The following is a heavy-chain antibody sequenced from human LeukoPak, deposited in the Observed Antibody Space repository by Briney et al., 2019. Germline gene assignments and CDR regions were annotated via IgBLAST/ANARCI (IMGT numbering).Heavy chain of an antibody. Sequence: SETLSLTCTVSGGSISSSSYYWGWIRQPPGKGLEWIVGIYYSGSTYYNPSPKSRVTISIDTSKNQFSLKLSYVTAADTAVYYCARHVGDGETYYYDSSGYYYIGYWGQGTLVTVSS. CDR3: ARHVGDGETYYYDSSGYYYIGY. D-gene: IGHD3-22*01. CDR1: GGSISSSSYY. J-gene: IGHJ4*02. CDR2: IYYSGST. V-gene: IGHV4-39*01.